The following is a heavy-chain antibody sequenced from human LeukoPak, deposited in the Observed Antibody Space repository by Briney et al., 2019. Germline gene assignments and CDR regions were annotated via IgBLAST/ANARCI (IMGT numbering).Heavy chain of an antibody. CDR1: GYTFTGYY. V-gene: IGHV1-2*02. D-gene: IGHD1-26*01. J-gene: IGHJ4*02. CDR3: AREGVGATRPFDY. CDR2: INPNSGGT. Sequence: GASVKVSCKASGYTFTGYYMHWVRQAPGQGLEWMGWINPNSGGTNYAQKFQGRVTMTRDTSISTAYMELSRLRSDDTAVYYCAREGVGATRPFDYWGQGTLVTLSS.